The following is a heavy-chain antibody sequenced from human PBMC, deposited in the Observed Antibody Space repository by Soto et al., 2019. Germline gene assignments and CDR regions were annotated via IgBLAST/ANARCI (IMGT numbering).Heavy chain of an antibody. Sequence: QVQLQQSGPGLVKPSQTLSLTCTISGDSVSSNDAVWHWIRQSPSRGLEWLARTYYRCIGQREYAVSVKGLMAINPDASKYPFSVQLLTVTPEDTAMYYCTRLVGNSWLDHWGQGTLVTVSA. CDR3: TRLVGNSWLDH. CDR1: GDSVSSNDAV. J-gene: IGHJ5*02. V-gene: IGHV6-1*01. CDR2: TYYRCIGQR. D-gene: IGHD6-6*01.